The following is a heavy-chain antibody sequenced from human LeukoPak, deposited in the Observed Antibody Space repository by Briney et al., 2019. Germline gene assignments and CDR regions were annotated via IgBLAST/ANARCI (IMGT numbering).Heavy chain of an antibody. CDR2: ISGDGDST. CDR1: GFTFDDYA. D-gene: IGHD5-24*01. V-gene: IGHV3-43*02. J-gene: IGHJ4*02. Sequence: GGSLRLSCAASGFTFDDYAMHWVCQAPGKGLEWVSLISGDGDSTYYAHSVKGRFTISRDNSKNSLYLQMNSLSAEDTALYYCTKDVYKTGQFGFWGQGTLVTVSS. CDR3: TKDVYKTGQFGF.